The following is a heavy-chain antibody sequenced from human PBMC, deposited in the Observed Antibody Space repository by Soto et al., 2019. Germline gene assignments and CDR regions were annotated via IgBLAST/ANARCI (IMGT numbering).Heavy chain of an antibody. CDR3: SRQASDFWSGKPQYYMDV. J-gene: IGHJ6*03. CDR2: IRSKGNNYAT. V-gene: IGHV3-73*01. D-gene: IGHD3-3*01. CDR1: GFTFSGSA. Sequence: EVQLVESGGGLVQPGGSLKLSCAASGFTFSGSALHWVRQASGKGLEWVGRIRSKGNNYATAYGASLKGRFTISRDDSKNTEYLQMNSRTTEDTAVYYCSRQASDFWSGKPQYYMDVWGKGTTVTVS.